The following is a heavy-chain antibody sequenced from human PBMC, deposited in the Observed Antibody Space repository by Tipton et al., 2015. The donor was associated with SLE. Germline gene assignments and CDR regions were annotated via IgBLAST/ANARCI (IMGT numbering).Heavy chain of an antibody. Sequence: TLSLTCTVSGGSISSSSYYWGWIRQPPGKGLEWIGSIYYSGSTNYNPSLKSRVTISVDTSKNQFSLKLSSVTAADTAVYYCARGLNLGWYEGGNSLGDWGKGTPVTVSS. J-gene: IGHJ4*02. D-gene: IGHD4-23*01. CDR2: IYYSGST. V-gene: IGHV4-39*07. CDR3: ARGLNLGWYEGGNSLGD. CDR1: GGSISSSSYY.